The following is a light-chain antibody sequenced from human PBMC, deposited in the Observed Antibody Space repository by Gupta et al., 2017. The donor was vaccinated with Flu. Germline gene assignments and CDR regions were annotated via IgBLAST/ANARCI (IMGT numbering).Light chain of an antibody. Sequence: QSVLTQVPSLSVAPRRTVTLSCSGSSSNIGNNAVSWYHLVPGKAPKRLISHDGLVPIGGSDRFSGSRSGTSASLVISGLQAEDEGDYDCAAWADSLEGGVFGGGTKLTGL. J-gene: IGLJ3*02. CDR2: HDG. V-gene: IGLV1-36*01. CDR3: AAWADSLEGGV. CDR1: SSNIGNNA.